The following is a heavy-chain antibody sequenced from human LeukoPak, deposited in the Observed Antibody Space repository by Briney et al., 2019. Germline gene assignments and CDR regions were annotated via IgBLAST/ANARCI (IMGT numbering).Heavy chain of an antibody. CDR2: IYTSGGT. CDR3: ARSYPLYSSSWYTSWFDP. D-gene: IGHD6-13*01. CDR1: GGSISSYY. V-gene: IGHV4-4*07. Sequence: SETLSLTCTVSGGSISSYYWSWIRQPAGKGLEWIGRIYTSGGTNYNPSLKSRVTMSVDTSKNQFSLKLSSVTAADTAVYYCARSYPLYSSSWYTSWFDPWGQGTLVTVSS. J-gene: IGHJ5*02.